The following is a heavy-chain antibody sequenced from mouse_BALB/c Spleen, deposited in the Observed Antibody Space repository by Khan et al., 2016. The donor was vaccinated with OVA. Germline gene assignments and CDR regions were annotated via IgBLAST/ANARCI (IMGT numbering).Heavy chain of an antibody. V-gene: IGHV1-20*02. CDR1: GYSFTGFF. J-gene: IGHJ2*01. CDR2: INPHIGET. CDR3: ARTNGSDFDY. D-gene: IGHD1-1*01. Sequence: IQLVQSGPELVKPGASVKISCKASGYSFTGFFMTWVMQSHGKSLEWIVRINPHIGETFYNQKVKGKATLTIDEASSTAHMELRSLASEDSAVYYCARTNGSDFDYWGQGTTLTVSS.